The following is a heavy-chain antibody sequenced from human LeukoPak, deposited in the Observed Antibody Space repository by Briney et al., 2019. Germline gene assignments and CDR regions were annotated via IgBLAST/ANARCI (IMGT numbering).Heavy chain of an antibody. Sequence: KPSETLSLTCTVSGGSISSYYWSWIRQPPGKGLEWIGYIYYSGSTNYNPSLKSRVTISVDTSKNQFSLKLSSVTAADTAVYYCASSKSAYYYYGMDVWGQGPRSPSP. CDR2: IYYSGST. CDR1: GGSISSYY. J-gene: IGHJ6*02. D-gene: IGHD2-2*01. V-gene: IGHV4-59*01. CDR3: ASSKSAYYYYGMDV.